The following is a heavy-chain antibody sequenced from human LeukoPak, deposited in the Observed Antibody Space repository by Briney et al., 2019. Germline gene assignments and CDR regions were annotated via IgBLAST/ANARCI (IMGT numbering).Heavy chain of an antibody. CDR2: ISGSGGST. Sequence: STISGSGGSTYYADSVKGRFTISRDNSKNTLYLQMNSLRAEDTALYYCAKGGGSSWLPFDYWGQGTLVTVSS. D-gene: IGHD6-13*01. CDR3: AKGGGSSWLPFDY. V-gene: IGHV3-23*01. J-gene: IGHJ4*02.